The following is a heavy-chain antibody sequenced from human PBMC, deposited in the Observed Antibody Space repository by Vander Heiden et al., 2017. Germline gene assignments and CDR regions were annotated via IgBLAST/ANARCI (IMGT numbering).Heavy chain of an antibody. CDR3: AKNYPGHYFDS. V-gene: IGHV3-23*01. Sequence: EVYLLEPGGALVQPGGSLRRSCGASGFTFSTYAMNWCRQAPGKGLEWVSVIGTDSDTYYADSVKDRFTISRDNSKNMVFLQMNSLRAEDTAIYFCAKNYPGHYFDSWGQGTLVTVSS. D-gene: IGHD1-7*01. CDR2: IGTDSDT. J-gene: IGHJ4*02. CDR1: GFTFSTYA.